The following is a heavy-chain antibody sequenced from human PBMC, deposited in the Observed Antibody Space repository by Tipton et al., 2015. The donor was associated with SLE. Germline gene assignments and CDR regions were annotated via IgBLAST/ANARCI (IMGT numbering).Heavy chain of an antibody. D-gene: IGHD2-2*01. V-gene: IGHV4-38-2*01. CDR3: ARAAPYATFCSVFDS. Sequence: TLSLTCDVSGYSIRTGYFGALLRQPPGKGREWIGRIHPGGDTLYNPSRWSRVTISVDTSKNQFFLRLNFVTAADTAVYYCARAAPYATFCSVFDSWGQGALVTVSS. J-gene: IGHJ5*01. CDR1: GYSIRTGYF. CDR2: IHPGGDT.